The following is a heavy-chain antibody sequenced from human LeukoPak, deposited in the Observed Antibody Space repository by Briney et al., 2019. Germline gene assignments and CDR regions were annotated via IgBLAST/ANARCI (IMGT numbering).Heavy chain of an antibody. CDR1: GGSISSSSYY. CDR3: ASMYRSGYYYAYYFDY. J-gene: IGHJ4*02. CDR2: IYYSGST. Sequence: SETLSLTCTVSGGSISSSSYYWGWIRQPPGKGLEWIGSIYYSGSTYYNPFLKSRVTISVDTSKNQLSLKLSSVTAADTAVYYCASMYRSGYYYAYYFDYWGQGTLVTVSS. D-gene: IGHD3-22*01. V-gene: IGHV4-39*01.